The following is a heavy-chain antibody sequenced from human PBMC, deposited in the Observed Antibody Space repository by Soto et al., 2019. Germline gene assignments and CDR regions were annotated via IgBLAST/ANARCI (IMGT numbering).Heavy chain of an antibody. CDR1: GYTFTSYD. CDR3: SRAYYYDSSGYSNWFDP. Sequence: GASVKVSCKASGYTFTSYDINWVRQATGQGLEWMGWMNPNSGNTGYAQKFQGRVTMTRNTSISTAYMELSSLRSEDTAVYYCSRAYYYDSSGYSNWFDPWGQGTLVTVSS. V-gene: IGHV1-8*01. CDR2: MNPNSGNT. D-gene: IGHD3-22*01. J-gene: IGHJ5*02.